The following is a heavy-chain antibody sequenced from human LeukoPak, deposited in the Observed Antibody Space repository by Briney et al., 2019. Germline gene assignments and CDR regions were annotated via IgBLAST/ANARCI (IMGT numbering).Heavy chain of an antibody. CDR3: ARARYCSSTSCYYFDY. V-gene: IGHV1-2*02. D-gene: IGHD2-2*01. CDR1: GYTFTGYY. CDR2: INPNSGGT. J-gene: IGHJ4*02. Sequence: SVKVSCKASGYTFTGYYMHWVRQAPGQGLEWMGWINPNSGGTNYAQKFQGRVTMTRDTSISTAYMELSRLRSDDTAVYYCARARYCSSTSCYYFDYWGQGTLVAVSS.